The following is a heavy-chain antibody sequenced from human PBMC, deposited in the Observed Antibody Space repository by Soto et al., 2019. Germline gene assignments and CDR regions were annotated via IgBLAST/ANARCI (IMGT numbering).Heavy chain of an antibody. Sequence: QVQLVQTGAEVKKPGSSVKVACKASGGIFSNYVLNWGRQAPGQGLEWMGGIIPIFGTGNYAQKFQGRVTITADESTTTASMELRGLRSEDTAVYYCARRYYNSSGYFDDWGQGTLVTVSS. CDR1: GGIFSNYV. D-gene: IGHD3-22*01. V-gene: IGHV1-69*01. J-gene: IGHJ4*02. CDR2: IIPIFGTG. CDR3: ARRYYNSSGYFDD.